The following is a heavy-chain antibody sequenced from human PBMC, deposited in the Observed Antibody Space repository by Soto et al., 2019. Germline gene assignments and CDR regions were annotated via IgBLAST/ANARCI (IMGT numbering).Heavy chain of an antibody. V-gene: IGHV3-30*18. Sequence: GGSLRLSCAASGFTFSSYGMHWVRQAPGKGLEWVAVISYDGSNKYYADSVKGRFTISRDNSKNTLYLQMNSLRAEDTAVYYCAKDPRYGSGSYRDYYYYGMDVWGQGTTVTVS. CDR1: GFTFSSYG. D-gene: IGHD3-10*01. CDR2: ISYDGSNK. CDR3: AKDPRYGSGSYRDYYYYGMDV. J-gene: IGHJ6*02.